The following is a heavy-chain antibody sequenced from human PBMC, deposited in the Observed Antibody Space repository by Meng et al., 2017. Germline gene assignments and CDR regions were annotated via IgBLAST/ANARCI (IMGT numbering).Heavy chain of an antibody. D-gene: IGHD3-10*01. CDR3: ARSHVLLWFGEDLDY. CDR1: GYTFTSYA. CDR2: INAGNGNT. J-gene: IGHJ4*02. V-gene: IGHV1-3*01. Sequence: QVRFVQSGAEVKKPGGLVKVSCKASGYTFTSYAMHWVRQAPGQRLEWMGWINAGNGNTKYSQKFQGRVTITRDTSASTAYMELSSLRSEDTAVYYCARSHVLLWFGEDLDYWGQGTLVTVSS.